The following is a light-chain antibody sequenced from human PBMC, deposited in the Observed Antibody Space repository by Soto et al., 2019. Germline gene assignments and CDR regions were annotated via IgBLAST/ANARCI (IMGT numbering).Light chain of an antibody. CDR2: DAS. V-gene: IGKV3-20*01. Sequence: EIVLTQSPGTLSLSPGERATLSCRASQSVGNNYLAWYQQKPGQPPRFLMYDASTRATGISDRFSGSGSGTDFTLTITRLEPEDFAVYYCQQYHNSRTFGQGTKVEIK. CDR3: QQYHNSRT. J-gene: IGKJ1*01. CDR1: QSVGNNY.